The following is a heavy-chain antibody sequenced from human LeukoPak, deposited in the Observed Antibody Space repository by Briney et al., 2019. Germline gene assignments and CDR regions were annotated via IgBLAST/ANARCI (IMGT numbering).Heavy chain of an antibody. J-gene: IGHJ4*02. Sequence: GGSLRLSCAASGFTFSSYSMNWVRQAPGKGLEWVSSISSSSDYIYYADSVKGRFTISRDNAKNSLYLQMNSLRAEDTAVYYCAKGNDIGGYYYPHFDYWGQGTLVTVSS. CDR3: AKGNDIGGYYYPHFDY. CDR2: ISSSSDYI. V-gene: IGHV3-21*01. CDR1: GFTFSSYS. D-gene: IGHD3-22*01.